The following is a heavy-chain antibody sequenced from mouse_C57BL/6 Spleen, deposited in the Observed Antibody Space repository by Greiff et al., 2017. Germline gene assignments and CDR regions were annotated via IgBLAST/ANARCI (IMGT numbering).Heavy chain of an antibody. Sequence: VHVKQSVAELVRPGASVKLSCTASGFNIKNTYMHWVKQRPEQGLEWIGRIDPANGNTKYAPKFQGKATITADTSSNTAYLQLSSLTSEDTAIYYCARDGSSPHYAMDYWGQGTSVTVSS. D-gene: IGHD1-1*01. CDR1: GFNIKNTY. J-gene: IGHJ4*01. V-gene: IGHV14-3*01. CDR2: IDPANGNT. CDR3: ARDGSSPHYAMDY.